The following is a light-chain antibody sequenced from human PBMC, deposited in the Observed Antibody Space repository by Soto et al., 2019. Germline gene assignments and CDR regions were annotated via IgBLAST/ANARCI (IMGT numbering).Light chain of an antibody. V-gene: IGKV1-5*03. CDR2: KAS. CDR3: QQYNDFST. CDR1: RIIGTW. J-gene: IGKJ4*01. Sequence: DIQVTQYPSTLSASVGDRVTITFRASRIIGTWLAWYQQKPGEAPKLLIYKASILEPGVPSRFAGSGSGTEFTLTITSLQPDDFATYYCQQYNDFSTFGGGTKVDIK.